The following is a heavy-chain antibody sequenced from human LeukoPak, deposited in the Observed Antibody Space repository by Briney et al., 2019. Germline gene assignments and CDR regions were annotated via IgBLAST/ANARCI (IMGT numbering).Heavy chain of an antibody. J-gene: IGHJ4*02. CDR1: GYSISSGYY. V-gene: IGHV4-38-2*01. CDR2: IYHSVST. D-gene: IGHD1-26*01. Sequence: PSETLSLTCAVSGYSISSGYYWGWIRQPPGKGLEWIGSIYHSVSTYYNQSLKSRVTISVDTSKNQFSLKLSSVTAADTAVYYCARSNTPAATDFDYWGQGTLVTVSS. CDR3: ARSNTPAATDFDY.